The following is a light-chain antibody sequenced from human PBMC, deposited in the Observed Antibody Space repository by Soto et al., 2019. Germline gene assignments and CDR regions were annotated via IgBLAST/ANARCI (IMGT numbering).Light chain of an antibody. V-gene: IGLV2-8*01. CDR3: RSYAGDNTYV. CDR2: EVN. Sequence: QSVLTQPPSASGSPGQSVTISCTGTSNDVGGYDFVSWYQQHPGRAPKLIIVEVNKWPSGVPDHFSASKSGNTASLTVSGLQAEDEADYYCRSYAGDNTYVFGAGTKVTVL. J-gene: IGLJ1*01. CDR1: SNDVGGYDF.